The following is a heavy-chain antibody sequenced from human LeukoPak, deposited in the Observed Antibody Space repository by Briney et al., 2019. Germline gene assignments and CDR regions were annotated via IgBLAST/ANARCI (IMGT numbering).Heavy chain of an antibody. CDR1: GYTFSEYS. Sequence: PGGSLRLSCVASGYTFSEYSLNWVRQVPGKGLEWVSSISSSGTYIYYADSVRGRFTISRYNAKNSLFLQMNSLRAEDTALNYCVSGNAPDYVWGTYRLDAFDIWGEGTMVIVSS. V-gene: IGHV3-21*01. CDR3: VSGNAPDYVWGTYRLDAFDI. CDR2: ISSSGTYI. J-gene: IGHJ3*02. D-gene: IGHD3-16*02.